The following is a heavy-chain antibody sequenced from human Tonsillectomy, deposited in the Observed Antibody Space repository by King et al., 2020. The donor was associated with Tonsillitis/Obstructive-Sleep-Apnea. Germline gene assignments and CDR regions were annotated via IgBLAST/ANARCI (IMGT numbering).Heavy chain of an antibody. CDR3: TTDFVEGGVVVDY. CDR1: GFTFSNAW. D-gene: IGHD3-16*01. CDR2: VKSKTDCGTT. J-gene: IGHJ4*02. V-gene: IGHV3-15*01. Sequence: VQLVESGGGLIKPGGSLRLSCAASGFTFSNAWMSWVRQAPGKGLEWVGRVKSKTDCGTTDYAAPVKGRFTISREDSKDMLYLQMSSLKTEDTAVYYCTTDFVEGGVVVDYWGQGTLVTVSS.